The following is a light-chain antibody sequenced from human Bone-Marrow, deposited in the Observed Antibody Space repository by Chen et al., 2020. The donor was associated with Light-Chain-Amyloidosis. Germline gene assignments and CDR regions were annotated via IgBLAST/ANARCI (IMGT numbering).Light chain of an antibody. CDR2: RDT. CDR3: QSADSSGTYEVI. CDR1: DLPTKY. V-gene: IGLV3-25*03. Sequence: SYELTQPPSVSVSPGQTARITCSGDDLPTKYAYWYQQKPGQAPVLVIHRDTERPSGISERFSSCSSGTTATVTISGGQAEDEADYHCQSADSSGTYEVIFGGGTKLTV. J-gene: IGLJ2*01.